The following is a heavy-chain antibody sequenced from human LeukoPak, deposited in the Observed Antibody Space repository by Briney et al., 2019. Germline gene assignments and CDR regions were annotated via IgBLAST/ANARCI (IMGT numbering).Heavy chain of an antibody. CDR3: ARDHNYAFDN. D-gene: IGHD1-1*01. Sequence: PGGSLRLSCAASGFTFSSYGMHWVRQAPGKGLEWVAVIWYDGSNKYYADSVKGRFTISADKAKNSLYLQMNSLRVEDTAVYYCARDHNYAFDNWGQGTLVSVAS. CDR1: GFTFSSYG. J-gene: IGHJ4*02. V-gene: IGHV3-33*01. CDR2: IWYDGSNK.